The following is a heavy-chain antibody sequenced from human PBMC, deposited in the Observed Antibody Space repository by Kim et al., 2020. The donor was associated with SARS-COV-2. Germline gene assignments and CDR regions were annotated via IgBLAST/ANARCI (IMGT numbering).Heavy chain of an antibody. D-gene: IGHD6-13*01. CDR1: GGSFSGYY. V-gene: IGHV4-34*01. J-gene: IGHJ4*02. Sequence: SETLSLTCAVYGGSFSGYYWSWIRQPPGKGLEWIGEINHSGSTNYNPSLKSRVTISVDTSKNQFSLKLSSVTAADTAVYYCARGGWTLIAAISFDYWGQGTLVTVSS. CDR3: ARGGWTLIAAISFDY. CDR2: INHSGST.